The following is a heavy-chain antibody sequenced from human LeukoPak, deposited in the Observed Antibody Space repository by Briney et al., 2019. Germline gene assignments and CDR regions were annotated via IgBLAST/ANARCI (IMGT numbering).Heavy chain of an antibody. J-gene: IGHJ4*02. D-gene: IGHD4-23*01. CDR3: ARGGPGYGGNEIGGHDY. V-gene: IGHV1-2*02. CDR1: GYTFTGYY. Sequence: AASVKVSCRASGYTFTGYYMRWVRQAPGQGLEWMGWINPNSGGTNYAQKFQGRVTMTRDTSIGTAYMELSRLRSDDTAVYYCARGGPGYGGNEIGGHDYWGQGTLVTVSS. CDR2: INPNSGGT.